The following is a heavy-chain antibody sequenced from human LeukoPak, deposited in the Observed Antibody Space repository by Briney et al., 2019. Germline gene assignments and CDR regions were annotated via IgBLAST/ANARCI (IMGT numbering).Heavy chain of an antibody. D-gene: IGHD6-6*01. CDR3: ARVGHATPRRVLSAVSIPTAGAFDV. J-gene: IGHJ3*01. CDR2: INHSGST. V-gene: IGHV4-34*01. CDR1: GFTFSSYA. Sequence: LRLSCAASGFTFSSYAMHWVRQPPGKGLEWIGEINHSGSTNYNPSLKSRVTISVDTSKNQFSLKLSSVTAADTAVYYCARVGHATPRRVLSAVSIPTAGAFDVWGQGTLVAVS.